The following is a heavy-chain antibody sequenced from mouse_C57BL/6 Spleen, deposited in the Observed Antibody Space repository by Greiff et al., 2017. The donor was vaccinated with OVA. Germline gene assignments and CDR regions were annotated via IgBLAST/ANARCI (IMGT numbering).Heavy chain of an antibody. CDR3: AGRGYGNYGFFDY. J-gene: IGHJ2*01. V-gene: IGHV1-69*01. D-gene: IGHD2-1*01. Sequence: QVQLQQPGAELVMPGASVKLSCKASGYTFTSYWMHWVKQRPGQGLEWIGEIDPSDSYTNYNQKFKGKSTFTVDKSSSTAYMQLSSLTSEDSAVYYCAGRGYGNYGFFDYWGQGTTLTVSS. CDR1: GYTFTSYW. CDR2: IDPSDSYT.